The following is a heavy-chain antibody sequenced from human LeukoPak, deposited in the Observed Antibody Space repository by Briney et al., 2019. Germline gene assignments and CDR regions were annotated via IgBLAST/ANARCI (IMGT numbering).Heavy chain of an antibody. CDR2: FSPSGGSA. Sequence: ASVKVSCKAFGYNFTSYHMHWVRQAPGQGLEWMGIFSPSGGSATFPQKFQGRVTVTADTSTSTAYMELRSLRSEDTAVYYCARGMGYSYGHPQGAFDIWGQGTMVTVSS. D-gene: IGHD5-18*01. CDR3: ARGMGYSYGHPQGAFDI. J-gene: IGHJ3*02. V-gene: IGHV1-46*01. CDR1: GYNFTSYH.